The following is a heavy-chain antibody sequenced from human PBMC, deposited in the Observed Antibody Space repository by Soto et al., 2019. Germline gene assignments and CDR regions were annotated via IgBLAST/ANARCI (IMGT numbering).Heavy chain of an antibody. CDR1: GYSFTSYW. CDR2: IYPGDSDT. D-gene: IGHD3-16*01. Sequence: GESLKISCKGSGYSFTSYWIGWVRQMPGKGLEWMGIIYPGDSDTRYSPSFQGQVTISADKSISTAYLQWSSLKASDTAMYYCARFWGDLNLRIYYYCGMDVWGQGTTVTVSS. CDR3: ARFWGDLNLRIYYYCGMDV. V-gene: IGHV5-51*01. J-gene: IGHJ6*02.